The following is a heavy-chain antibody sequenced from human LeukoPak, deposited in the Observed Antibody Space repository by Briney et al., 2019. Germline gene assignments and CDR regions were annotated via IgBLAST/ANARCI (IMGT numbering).Heavy chain of an antibody. V-gene: IGHV3-23*01. CDR3: ASDYCSSTSCYHSYYHYGMDV. CDR1: GFTFSSYA. CDR2: ISGSGGST. J-gene: IGHJ6*02. D-gene: IGHD2-2*01. Sequence: GGSLRLSCAASGFTFSSYAMSWVRQAPGKGLEWVSAISGSGGSTYYADSVKGRFTISRDNSKNTLYLQMNSLRAEDTAVYYCASDYCSSTSCYHSYYHYGMDVWGQGTTVTVSS.